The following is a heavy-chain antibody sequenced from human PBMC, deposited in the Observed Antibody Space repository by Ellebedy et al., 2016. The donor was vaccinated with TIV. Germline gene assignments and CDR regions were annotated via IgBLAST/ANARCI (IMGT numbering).Heavy chain of an antibody. V-gene: IGHV3-48*03. J-gene: IGHJ4*02. CDR3: AKERGFAYYYDS. D-gene: IGHD5-12*01. CDR2: IRSSGDPI. CDR1: GFTFSTYE. Sequence: GESLKISCAASGFTFSTYEINWVRQAPGRGLEWVSHIRSSGDPIYYADSVKGRFTISRDNSKNSLYLQMNSLRGEDSAVYYCAKERGFAYYYDSWGQGTLVTVSS.